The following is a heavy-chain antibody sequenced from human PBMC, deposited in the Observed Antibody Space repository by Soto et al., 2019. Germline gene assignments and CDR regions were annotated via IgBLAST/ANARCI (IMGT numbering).Heavy chain of an antibody. CDR3: ARVYYDFWSGYPRNGMDV. D-gene: IGHD3-3*01. V-gene: IGHV3-33*01. Sequence: PGGSLRLSCAASGFTFSSYGMHWVRQAPGKGLEWVAVIWYDGSNKYYADSVKGRFTISRDNSKNTLYLQMNSLRAEDTAVYYCARVYYDFWSGYPRNGMDVWGQGTTVTVSS. CDR2: IWYDGSNK. CDR1: GFTFSSYG. J-gene: IGHJ6*02.